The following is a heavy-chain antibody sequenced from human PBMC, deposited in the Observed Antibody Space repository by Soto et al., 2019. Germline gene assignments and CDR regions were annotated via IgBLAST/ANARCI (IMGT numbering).Heavy chain of an antibody. CDR2: IYYSGST. J-gene: IGHJ6*03. V-gene: IGHV4-59*08. D-gene: IGHD4-4*01. CDR1: GGSISSYY. Sequence: SETLSLTCTVSGGSISSYYWSWIRQPPGKGLEWIGYIYYSGSTNYNPSLKSRVTISVDTSKNQFSLKLSSVTAADTAVYYCARHDYSIDYYYYYMDVWGKGTTVTVSS. CDR3: ARHDYSIDYYYYYMDV.